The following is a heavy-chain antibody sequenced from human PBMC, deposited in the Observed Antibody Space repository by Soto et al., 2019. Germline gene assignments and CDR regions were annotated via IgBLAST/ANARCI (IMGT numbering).Heavy chain of an antibody. CDR2: VDHSGST. CDR1: GYVITSGYY. D-gene: IGHD5-12*01. V-gene: IGHV4-38-2*01. J-gene: IGHJ4*02. Sequence: LSLTCVVSGYVITSGYYWGWIRQPPGKGLEWIGTVDHSGSTYYDPSLQGRVTISIDTSKNQFSLKLTSVTAADTALYYCARYFHTYSGPPIWGQGTLVTVSS. CDR3: ARYFHTYSGPPI.